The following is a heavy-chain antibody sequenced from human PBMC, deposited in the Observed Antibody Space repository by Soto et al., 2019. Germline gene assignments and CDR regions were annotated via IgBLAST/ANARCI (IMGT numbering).Heavy chain of an antibody. CDR1: GESISSSSYY. Sequence: PSETLSLTCIVSGESISSSSYYWGWIRQPSGKGLEWIGSIYYSGRTYYNPSFKSRVTISIDTSKNQFSLKLSSVTATDTAVYYCARQRTTVVTQAYFDHWGQGALVTVSS. CDR2: IYYSGRT. CDR3: ARQRTTVVTQAYFDH. D-gene: IGHD2-21*02. J-gene: IGHJ4*02. V-gene: IGHV4-39*01.